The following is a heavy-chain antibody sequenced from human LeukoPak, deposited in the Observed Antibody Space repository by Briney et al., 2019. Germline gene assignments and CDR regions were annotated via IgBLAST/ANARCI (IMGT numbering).Heavy chain of an antibody. J-gene: IGHJ4*02. V-gene: IGHV4-34*01. D-gene: IGHD3-16*01. CDR3: ARDLYVWGSYHNDY. CDR2: INHSGST. Sequence: PSETLSLTCAVYGGSFSGDYWSWIRQPPGKGLEWIGEINHSGSTNYNPSLKSRVTILVDTSKNQFSLKLSSVTAADTAVYYCARDLYVWGSYHNDYWGQGTLVTVSS. CDR1: GGSFSGDY.